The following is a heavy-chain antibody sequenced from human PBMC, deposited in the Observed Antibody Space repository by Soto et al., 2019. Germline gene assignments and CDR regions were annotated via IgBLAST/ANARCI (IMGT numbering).Heavy chain of an antibody. CDR2: ISWNSGSI. D-gene: IGHD3-10*01. V-gene: IGHV3-9*01. CDR1: GFTFDDYA. Sequence: EVQLVESGGGLVQPGRSLRLSCAASGFTFDDYAMHWVRQAPGKGLEWVSGISWNSGSIGYADSVKGRFTISRDNAKNSLYLQMNSLRAEDTALYYCAKSVYYGSGNNWFDPWGQGTLVTVSS. CDR3: AKSVYYGSGNNWFDP. J-gene: IGHJ5*02.